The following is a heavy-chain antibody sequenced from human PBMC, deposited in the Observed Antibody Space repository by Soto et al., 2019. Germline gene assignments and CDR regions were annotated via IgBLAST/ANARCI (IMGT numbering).Heavy chain of an antibody. J-gene: IGHJ4*02. CDR1: GDTFTIYA. CDR3: ARGQWLGDY. CDR2: INAGNGNT. Sequence: SGDTFTIYAIHCLRHAPGQRLEWMGWINAGNGNTKYSQKFQGRVTITRDTSASTAYMELSSLRSEDTAVYYCARGQWLGDYWGQGTLVTVSS. V-gene: IGHV1-3*01. D-gene: IGHD6-19*01.